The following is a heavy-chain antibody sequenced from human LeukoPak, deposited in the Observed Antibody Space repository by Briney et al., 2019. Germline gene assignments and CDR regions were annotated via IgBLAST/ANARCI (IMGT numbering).Heavy chain of an antibody. V-gene: IGHV3-48*03. J-gene: IGHJ4*02. D-gene: IGHD6-19*01. CDR1: GFTFSSYE. CDR2: ISSSGSTI. CDR3: ARDSRQGSGWSGIDY. Sequence: PGGSLRLSCAASGFTFSSYEMNWVRQAPGKGLEWVSYISSSGSTIYYADSVKGRFTISRDNAKNSLYLQMNSLRAEDTAVYYCARDSRQGSGWSGIDYWGQGTLVTVSS.